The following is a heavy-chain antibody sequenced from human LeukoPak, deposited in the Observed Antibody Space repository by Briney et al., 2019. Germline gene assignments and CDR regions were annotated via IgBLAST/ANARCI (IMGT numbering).Heavy chain of an antibody. CDR3: ARTDKILAYY. J-gene: IGHJ4*02. CDR1: GYSISSGYF. CDR2: IFYRGTT. V-gene: IGHV4-38-2*02. D-gene: IGHD3-3*01. Sequence: PSETLSLTCTVSGYSISSGYFWGWIRQPPGKGLEWIGSIFYRGTTYYNPSLKSRISISLDTFKNQFSLRLTSVTAADTAVYYCARTDKILAYYWGQGTLVTVSS.